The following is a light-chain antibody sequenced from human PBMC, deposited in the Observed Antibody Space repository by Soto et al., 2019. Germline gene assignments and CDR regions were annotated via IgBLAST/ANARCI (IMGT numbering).Light chain of an antibody. J-gene: IGKJ4*01. CDR3: QQTKSYPPA. CDR1: QDVSNW. V-gene: IGKV1-12*01. Sequence: DIQMTQSPSSVSASVGDRVTITCRASQDVSNWLAWYQQRPGKAPNLLIYAASSLQTGVPSRFSGGGFGTDFTLTISSLQPDDFATYYCQQTKSYPPAFGGGTKVEIK. CDR2: AAS.